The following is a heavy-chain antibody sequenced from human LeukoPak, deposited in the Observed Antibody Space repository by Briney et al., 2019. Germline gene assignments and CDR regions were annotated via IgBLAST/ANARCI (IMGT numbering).Heavy chain of an antibody. J-gene: IGHJ4*02. Sequence: GGSLRLSCAASGFTFSSYAMSWVRQAPGKGLEWVSAISSSSSYIYYADSVKGRFTISRDNAKNSLYLQMNSLRAEDTAVYYCARDGSVVGAFDYWGQGTLVTVSS. CDR3: ARDGSVVGAFDY. CDR2: ISSSSSYI. CDR1: GFTFSSYA. V-gene: IGHV3-21*01. D-gene: IGHD3-10*01.